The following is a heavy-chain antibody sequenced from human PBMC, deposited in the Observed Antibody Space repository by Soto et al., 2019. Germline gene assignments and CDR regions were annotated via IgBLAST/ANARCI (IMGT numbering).Heavy chain of an antibody. CDR1: GGSISSSSYY. CDR2: IYYSGST. J-gene: IGHJ4*02. CDR3: ARPTFEDSSGYYHFDY. D-gene: IGHD3-22*01. V-gene: IGHV4-39*01. Sequence: QLQLQESGPGLVKPSETLSLTCTVSGGSISSSSYYWGWIRQPPGKGLEWIGSIYYSGSTYYNPSLKSRVTISVDTSKNQFSLKLSSVTAADTAVYYCARPTFEDSSGYYHFDYWGQGTLVTVSS.